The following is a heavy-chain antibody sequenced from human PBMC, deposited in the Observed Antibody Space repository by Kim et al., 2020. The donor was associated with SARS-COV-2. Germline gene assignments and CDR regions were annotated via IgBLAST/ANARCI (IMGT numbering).Heavy chain of an antibody. V-gene: IGHV3-74*01. J-gene: IGHJ5*02. CDR1: GFTFSSYW. CDR3: AREDAITMIGFNWFDP. D-gene: IGHD3-22*01. CDR2: INSDGSST. Sequence: GGSLRLSCAASGFTFSSYWMHWVRQAPGKGLVWVSRINSDGSSTSYADSVKGRFTISRDNAKNTLYLQMNSLRAEDTAVYYCAREDAITMIGFNWFDPWGQGTLVTVSS.